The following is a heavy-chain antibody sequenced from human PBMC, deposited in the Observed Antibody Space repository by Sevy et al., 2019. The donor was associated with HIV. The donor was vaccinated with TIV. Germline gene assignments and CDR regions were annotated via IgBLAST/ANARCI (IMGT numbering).Heavy chain of an antibody. CDR2: ISFDGNNK. Sequence: GGSLRLSCAASGFTFSNYAMHWVRQAPGKGLEWVAVISFDGNNKDYADSVKGGFTISRDNSKNTLYLQMNSLRAEDTAMYYCARKWGIRAFDIWGQGTMVTVSS. J-gene: IGHJ3*02. D-gene: IGHD3-16*01. CDR3: ARKWGIRAFDI. CDR1: GFTFSNYA. V-gene: IGHV3-30*04.